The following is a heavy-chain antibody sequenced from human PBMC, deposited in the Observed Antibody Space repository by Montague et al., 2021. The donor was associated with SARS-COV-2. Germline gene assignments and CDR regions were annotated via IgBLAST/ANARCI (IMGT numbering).Heavy chain of an antibody. CDR2: MHYNGST. J-gene: IGHJ6*02. D-gene: IGHD4-23*01. CDR1: GGSINNDY. V-gene: IGHV4-59*01. CDR3: ARVGGKASDYSYDGMDV. Sequence: SETLSLTCTVSGGSINNDYCNWIRHPPGKGLELIWYMHYNGSTNCNPSLKSRVTVSLDTSKNQFSLKLNSVTAADTAVYYCARVGGKASDYSYDGMDVWGQGTTVTVSS.